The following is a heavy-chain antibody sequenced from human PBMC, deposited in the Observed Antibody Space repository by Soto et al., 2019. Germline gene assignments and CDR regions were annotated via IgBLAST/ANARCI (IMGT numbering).Heavy chain of an antibody. D-gene: IGHD2-15*01. CDR2: ISAYNGNT. J-gene: IGHJ5*02. CDR1: GYTFTSYG. Sequence: ASVKVSCKASGYTFTSYGISWVRQAPGQGLEWMGWISAYNGNTNYAQKLQGRVTMTTDTSTSTAYMELRSLRSDDTAVYYCARQDRVVVEGRWFDPWGQGTLVTVSS. CDR3: ARQDRVVVEGRWFDP. V-gene: IGHV1-18*04.